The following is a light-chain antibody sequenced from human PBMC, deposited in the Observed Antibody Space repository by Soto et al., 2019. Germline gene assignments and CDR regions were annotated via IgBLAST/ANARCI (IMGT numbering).Light chain of an antibody. J-gene: IGKJ4*01. Sequence: DIQLTQSPSFLSASIGDRVTITCRASQDFSNFLAWYQQKPGRAPKLLMYDASTLQSGVPSRFSGSGSGTEFTLTISSLQPEHFATYYCQQIYSFPLTVGGGTKVDIK. CDR3: QQIYSFPLT. V-gene: IGKV1-9*01. CDR1: QDFSNF. CDR2: DAS.